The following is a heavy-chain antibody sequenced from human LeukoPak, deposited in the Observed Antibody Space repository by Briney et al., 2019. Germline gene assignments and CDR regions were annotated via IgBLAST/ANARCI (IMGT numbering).Heavy chain of an antibody. CDR2: INPNSGNR. Sequence: GASVKVSCKTSGYTFTSLDINWVRQATGQGLEGIGWINPNSGNRGYAQQFQGRVTITRDTSIRTAYMELTNLRSEDTAVYYCARVDGSPDYWGQGTLVTVSS. J-gene: IGHJ4*02. CDR3: ARVDGSPDY. V-gene: IGHV1-8*03. D-gene: IGHD2-15*01. CDR1: GYTFTSLD.